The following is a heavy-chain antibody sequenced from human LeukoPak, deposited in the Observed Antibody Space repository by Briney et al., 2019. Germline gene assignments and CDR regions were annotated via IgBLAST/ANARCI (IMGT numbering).Heavy chain of an antibody. V-gene: IGHV4-39*01. Sequence: PSETLSLTCTVSGGSISSSSYYWSWIRQPPGKGLEWIGSIYYSGSTYYNPSLKSRVTISVDTSKNQFSLKLSSVTAADTAVYYCARQADSGSYWGQGTLVTVSS. CDR2: IYYSGST. J-gene: IGHJ4*02. CDR3: ARQADSGSY. D-gene: IGHD1-26*01. CDR1: GGSISSSSYY.